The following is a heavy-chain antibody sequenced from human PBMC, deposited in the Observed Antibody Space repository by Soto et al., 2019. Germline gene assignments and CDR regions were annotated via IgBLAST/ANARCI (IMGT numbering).Heavy chain of an antibody. CDR1: GDSITSYY. CDR3: ARATYSNYEAGALDF. CDR2: ISYSGTT. D-gene: IGHD4-4*01. Sequence: PSETLSLTCSVSGDSITSYYWTWIRQPPGGGLEWIGYISYSGTTRYNSSLNSRVSISLDTSKSQFSLLLDSVTAADTAFYFCARATYSNYEAGALDFWGPGTLVTVSS. V-gene: IGHV4-59*01. J-gene: IGHJ4*02.